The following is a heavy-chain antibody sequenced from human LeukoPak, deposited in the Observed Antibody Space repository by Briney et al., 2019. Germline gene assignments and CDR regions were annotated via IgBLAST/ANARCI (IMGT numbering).Heavy chain of an antibody. CDR1: GYTFTSYY. V-gene: IGHV1-46*01. J-gene: IGHJ5*02. CDR3: ARDRRPRYCSGGSCVNNWFDP. CDR2: INPSGGST. D-gene: IGHD2-15*01. Sequence: ASVKVSCKASGYTFTSYYMHWVRQAPGQGLEWMGIINPSGGSTSYAQKFQGRVTMTRDTSISTAYMELSRLRSDDTAVYYCARDRRPRYCSGGSCVNNWFDPWGQGTLVTVSS.